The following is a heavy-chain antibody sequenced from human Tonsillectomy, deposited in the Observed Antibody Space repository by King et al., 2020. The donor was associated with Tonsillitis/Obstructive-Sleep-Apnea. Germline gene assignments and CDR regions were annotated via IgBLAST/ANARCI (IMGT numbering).Heavy chain of an antibody. D-gene: IGHD1-26*01. V-gene: IGHV3-72*01. CDR2: TRNKANSYTT. CDR3: ARGVGKEGP. J-gene: IGHJ5*02. Sequence: QLVQSGGGLVQPGGSLRLSCAASGFTLSDHYMDWVRQAPGKGLEWVGRTRNKANSYTTEYAASVKGRFTISIDDSKNSLYLQMNSLKTEDAAVYYCARGVGKEGPWGQGTLVTVSS. CDR1: GFTLSDHY.